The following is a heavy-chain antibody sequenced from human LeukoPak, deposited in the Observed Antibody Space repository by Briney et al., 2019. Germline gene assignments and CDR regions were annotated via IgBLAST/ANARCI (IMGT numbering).Heavy chain of an antibody. CDR1: GGSISSYY. J-gene: IGHJ5*02. D-gene: IGHD4-11*01. Sequence: SETLSLTCTVSGGSISSYYWSWIRQPPGKGLEWIGYIYYSGSTNYNPSLKSRVTISVDTSKNQFSLKLSSVTAADTAVYYCARDRDYSNYSWFDPWGQGTLVTVSS. CDR3: ARDRDYSNYSWFDP. V-gene: IGHV4-59*01. CDR2: IYYSGST.